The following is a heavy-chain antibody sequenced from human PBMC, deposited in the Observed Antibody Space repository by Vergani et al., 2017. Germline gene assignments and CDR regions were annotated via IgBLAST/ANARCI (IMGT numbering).Heavy chain of an antibody. CDR1: GDSIISRSYY. V-gene: IGHV4-39*01. D-gene: IGHD3-16*01. CDR3: ASGKYYSXSTSHFRGRYFDV. J-gene: IGHJ2*01. CDR2: IYNSGNG. Sequence: QMQLQESGPGLVKASETLCLTCTVSGDSIISRSYYWGWIRQPPGKGLEWIGSIYNSGNGDSSSSLKSRVTISADTSKNQFSLRLTSVTAADTAVYYCASGKYYSXSTSHFRGRYFDVWGGGTLVTVPS.